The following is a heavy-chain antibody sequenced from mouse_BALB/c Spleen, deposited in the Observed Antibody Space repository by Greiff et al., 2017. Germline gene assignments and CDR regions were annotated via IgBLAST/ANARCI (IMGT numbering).Heavy chain of an antibody. CDR3: ARGDGYYGFDY. J-gene: IGHJ2*01. D-gene: IGHD2-3*01. CDR2: IDPYNGGT. CDR1: GYSFTGYN. Sequence: EVQLQESGPELGKPGASVKISCKASGYSFTGYNMYWVKQSHRKSLEWIGYIDPYNGGTSYNQKSKGKATLTVDKSSSTAYMHLNSLTSEDSAIYYCARGDGYYGFDYWGQGTTLTVSS. V-gene: IGHV1S135*01.